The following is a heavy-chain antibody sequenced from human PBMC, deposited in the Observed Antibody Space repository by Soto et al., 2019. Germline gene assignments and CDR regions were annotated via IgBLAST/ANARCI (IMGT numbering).Heavy chain of an antibody. Sequence: QVQLQQWGAGLLKPSETLSLTCAVYGGSFSGYYWSWIRQPPGKGLEWIGEINHSGSTNYIPSLKSRVPISVDTYKNQFSLKLRPVAAADTAVYYCARTTRRVLGVYDCDYWGQGTLVTVSA. CDR3: ARTTRRVLGVYDCDY. CDR1: GGSFSGYY. D-gene: IGHD3-16*01. J-gene: IGHJ4*02. CDR2: INHSGST. V-gene: IGHV4-34*01.